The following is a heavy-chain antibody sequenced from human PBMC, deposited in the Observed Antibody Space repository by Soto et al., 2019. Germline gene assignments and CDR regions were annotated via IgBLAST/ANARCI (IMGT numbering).Heavy chain of an antibody. CDR2: ISGDGSRT. D-gene: IGHD2-8*01. CDR1: GCRCTDYG. CDR3: ARALDIVLMSRDYHYYYYGMDV. V-gene: IGHV3-23*01. J-gene: IGHJ6*01. Sequence: GGLLRLSSGASGCRCTDYGMAWVRQEQGERPQWVSAISGDGSRTYYADSVQGRFTISRDTYNNTLYLQMRSLRAEDTAVFYCARALDIVLMSRDYHYYYYGMDVWVKGTTVTVSS.